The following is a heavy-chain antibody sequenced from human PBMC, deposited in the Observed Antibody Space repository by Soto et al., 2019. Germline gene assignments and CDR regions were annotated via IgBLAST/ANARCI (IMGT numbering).Heavy chain of an antibody. CDR2: LVPILGTT. D-gene: IGHD6-19*01. Sequence: QVQLVQSGAEMRKPGSSVKVSCKASGGTFSSDAVSWVRQAPGQGLEWGGGLVPILGTTHYAQKFRGRVTITADESTNTAYMELSRLTSDDTAVFYCARASGYVSGWYHDYWGQGTRVTVSS. CDR3: ARASGYVSGWYHDY. J-gene: IGHJ4*02. V-gene: IGHV1-69*01. CDR1: GGTFSSDA.